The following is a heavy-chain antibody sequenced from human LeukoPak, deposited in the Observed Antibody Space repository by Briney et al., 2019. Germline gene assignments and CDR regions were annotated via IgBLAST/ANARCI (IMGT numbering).Heavy chain of an antibody. CDR3: ARHLSPSSYGFWSGNSYGMDV. CDR2: IYYSGST. J-gene: IGHJ6*02. CDR1: GGSISSYY. Sequence: SETLSLTCTVSGGSISSYYWSWIRQPPGKGLEWIGYIYYSGSTNYNPSLKSRVTISVDTSKNQFSLKLSSVTAADTAVYYCARHLSPSSYGFWSGNSYGMDVWGQGTTVTVSS. V-gene: IGHV4-59*08. D-gene: IGHD3-3*01.